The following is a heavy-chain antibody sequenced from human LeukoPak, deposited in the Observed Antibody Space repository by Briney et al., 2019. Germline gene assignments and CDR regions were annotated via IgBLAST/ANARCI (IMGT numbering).Heavy chain of an antibody. CDR2: IYHSGST. CDR1: GYSISSGYY. Sequence: SGTLSLTCTVSGYSISSGYYWGWIRQPPGKGLEWIGGIYHSGSTYCNPSLKSRVTISVDTSKNHFSLNLSSVTAADTAVYYCARGLNDSWTGENYWGQGTLVTVSS. CDR3: ARGLNDSWTGENY. V-gene: IGHV4-38-2*02. J-gene: IGHJ4*02. D-gene: IGHD3-3*01.